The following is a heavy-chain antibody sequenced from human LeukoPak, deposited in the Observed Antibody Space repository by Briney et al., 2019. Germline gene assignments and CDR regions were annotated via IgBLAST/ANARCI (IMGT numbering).Heavy chain of an antibody. V-gene: IGHV1-18*01. CDR3: AREHDFWSGSNYFDY. Sequence: ASVKVSCKASGYTFTSYGISWVRQAPGQGLEWMGWISAYNGNTNYAQKLQGRVTMTTDTSTSTAYMELRSLRSDDTAVYYCAREHDFWSGSNYFDYWGQGTLVAVSS. CDR1: GYTFTSYG. D-gene: IGHD3-3*01. CDR2: ISAYNGNT. J-gene: IGHJ4*02.